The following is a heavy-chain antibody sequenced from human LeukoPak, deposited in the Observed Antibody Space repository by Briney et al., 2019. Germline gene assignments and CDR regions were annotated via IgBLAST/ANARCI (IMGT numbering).Heavy chain of an antibody. Sequence: GGSLRLSCAASGFTFSSYGMHWVRQAPGKGLEWVAFIRYDGSNKYYADSVKGRFTISRDNSKNTLYLQMNSLRAEDTAVYYCAKDFRRYSSGWYNWFDPWGQGTLVTVSS. CDR2: IRYDGSNK. CDR3: AKDFRRYSSGWYNWFDP. CDR1: GFTFSSYG. V-gene: IGHV3-30*02. J-gene: IGHJ5*02. D-gene: IGHD6-19*01.